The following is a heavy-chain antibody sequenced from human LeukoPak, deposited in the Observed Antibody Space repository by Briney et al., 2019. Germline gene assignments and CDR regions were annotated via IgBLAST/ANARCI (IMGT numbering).Heavy chain of an antibody. J-gene: IGHJ6*02. CDR3: ARDRIGGQWLVRHYYYGMDV. D-gene: IGHD6-19*01. CDR2: TYYRSKWYN. Sequence: SQTLSLTCALSGDIVSSNSAAWNWIRQAPSRGLEWLGRTYYRSKWYNDYAVSVKSRITINPDTSKNQFSLQLNSVTPEDTAVYYCARDRIGGQWLVRHYYYGMDVWGQGTTVTVSS. CDR1: GDIVSSNSAA. V-gene: IGHV6-1*01.